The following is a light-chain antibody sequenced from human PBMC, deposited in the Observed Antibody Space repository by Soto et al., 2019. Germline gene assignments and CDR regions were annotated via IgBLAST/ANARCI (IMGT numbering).Light chain of an antibody. J-gene: IGKJ1*01. CDR1: QSVSSN. Sequence: IVITQSPTSLSVSPRERATLSCRASQSVSSNLAWYQQKPGQAPRLLIYGASTRATGIPARFSGSGSGTEFTLTISSLQSEDFAVYYCQQYNNWPWTFGQGTKVDI. CDR2: GAS. CDR3: QQYNNWPWT. V-gene: IGKV3-15*01.